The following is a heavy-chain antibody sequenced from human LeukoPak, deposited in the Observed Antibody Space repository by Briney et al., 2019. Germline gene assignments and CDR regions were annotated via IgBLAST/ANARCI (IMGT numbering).Heavy chain of an antibody. CDR3: TTIDDYGDYFQFD. V-gene: IGHV3-23*01. CDR1: GFTFSSYA. CDR2: ISGSGGST. D-gene: IGHD4-17*01. Sequence: GGSLRLSCAASGFTFSSYAMSWVRQAPGKGLEWVSAISGSGGSTYYADSVKGRFTISRDNSKNTLYLQMNSLRAEDTAVYYCTTIDDYGDYFQFDWGQGTLVTVSS. J-gene: IGHJ4*02.